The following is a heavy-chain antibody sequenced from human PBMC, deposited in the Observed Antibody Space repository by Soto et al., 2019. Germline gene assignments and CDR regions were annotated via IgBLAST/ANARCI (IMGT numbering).Heavy chain of an antibody. CDR2: ILYDGSKK. CDR3: ARVNIAWNDVGAMDV. D-gene: IGHD1-1*01. Sequence: QVQLVESGGGVVQPGRSLRLSCAASGFTFSTYAMHWVRQAPGKGLEWVAVILYDGSKKDYTDSVKGRFTISRDNSKNTLYLQMNSLRAEDTDVYYCARVNIAWNDVGAMDVWGQGTTVTVSS. J-gene: IGHJ6*02. CDR1: GFTFSTYA. V-gene: IGHV3-30-3*01.